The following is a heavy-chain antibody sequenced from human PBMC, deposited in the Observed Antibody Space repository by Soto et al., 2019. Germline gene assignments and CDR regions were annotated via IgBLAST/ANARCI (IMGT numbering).Heavy chain of an antibody. CDR1: GYTFTSYG. CDR3: ARDENDFWSGYYLLGFDP. D-gene: IGHD3-3*01. V-gene: IGHV1-18*01. J-gene: IGHJ5*02. Sequence: ASVKVSCKASGYTFTSYGISWVRQAPGQGLEWMGWISAYNGNTNYAQKLQGRVTMTTDTSTSTAYTELRSLRSDDTAVYYCARDENDFWSGYYLLGFDPWGQGTLVTVSS. CDR2: ISAYNGNT.